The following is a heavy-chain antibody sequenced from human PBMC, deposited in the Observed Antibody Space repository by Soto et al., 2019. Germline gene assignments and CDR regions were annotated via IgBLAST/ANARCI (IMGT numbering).Heavy chain of an antibody. CDR2: ISSDGSHK. J-gene: IGHJ6*02. D-gene: IGHD1-1*01. CDR1: GFTFSNYA. V-gene: IGHV3-30*04. CDR3: ARDGTVSTPSKNRYGMDV. Sequence: QVQLVESGGGVVQPGRSLRLSCAASGFTFSNYAFHWVRQAPGKGLEWVAVISSDGSHKNYADSVKGRFTISRDNSKDTLYLQTDSVRTEDTAVYYCARDGTVSTPSKNRYGMDVWGQGTTVTVSS.